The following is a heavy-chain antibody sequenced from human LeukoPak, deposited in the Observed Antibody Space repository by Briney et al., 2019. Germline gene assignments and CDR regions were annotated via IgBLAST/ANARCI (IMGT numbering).Heavy chain of an antibody. CDR1: GFTFSSYS. J-gene: IGHJ4*02. D-gene: IGHD2-15*01. CDR2: ISSSSSYI. V-gene: IGHV3-21*01. CDR3: ARDPCSGGSCYPYFDY. Sequence: GRSLRLSCAASGFTFSSYSMNWVRQAPGKGLEWVSSISSSSSYIYYADSVKGRFTISRDNAKNSLYLQMNSLRAEDTAVYYCARDPCSGGSCYPYFDYWGQGTLVTVSS.